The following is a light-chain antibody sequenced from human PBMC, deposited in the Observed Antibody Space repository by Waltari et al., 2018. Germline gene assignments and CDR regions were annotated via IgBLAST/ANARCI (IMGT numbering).Light chain of an antibody. J-gene: IGKJ2*01. CDR2: GAS. CDR3: QQYDSTPYT. Sequence: EIVLTQSPDTLSLSPGDRAALSCRASQSLSSSYLAWYQQKPGQAPRLLIYGASSRATCIPDRFSGSGSETDFTLTISRLEPEDFAVYYCQQYDSTPYTFGQGTKLEIK. V-gene: IGKV3-20*01. CDR1: QSLSSSY.